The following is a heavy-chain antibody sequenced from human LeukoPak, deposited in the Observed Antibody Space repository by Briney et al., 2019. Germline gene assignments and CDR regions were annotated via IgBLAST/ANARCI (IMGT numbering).Heavy chain of an antibody. D-gene: IGHD3-22*01. CDR3: ARVHPARTYDNSGYYFMGGSDY. V-gene: IGHV3-48*03. CDR2: ISSSGSTI. J-gene: IGHJ4*02. Sequence: GGSLRLSCAASGFTFSSYEMNWVRQAPGKGLEWVSYISSSGSTIYYADSLKGRFTISRDNAKNSLYLQMNSLRAEDTAVYYCARVHPARTYDNSGYYFMGGSDYWGQGTLVTVSS. CDR1: GFTFSSYE.